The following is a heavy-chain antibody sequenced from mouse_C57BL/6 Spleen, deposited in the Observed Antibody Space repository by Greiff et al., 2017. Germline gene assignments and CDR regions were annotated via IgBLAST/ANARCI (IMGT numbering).Heavy chain of an antibody. CDR1: GYTFTSYW. D-gene: IGHD2-4*01. CDR3: ARSGLRIAY. Sequence: QVQLQQPGAELVRPGSSVKLSCKASGYTFTSYWMGWVKQRPGQGLEWIGNIYPSDSETHYNQKFKDKATLTVDKSSSTAYMQLSSLTSEDSAVYYCARSGLRIAYWGQGTLVTVSA. J-gene: IGHJ3*01. V-gene: IGHV1-61*01. CDR2: IYPSDSET.